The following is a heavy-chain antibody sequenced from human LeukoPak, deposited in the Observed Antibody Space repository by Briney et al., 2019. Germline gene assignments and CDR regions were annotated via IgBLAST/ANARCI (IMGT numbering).Heavy chain of an antibody. Sequence: SETLSLTCAVYGGSFSGYYWSWIRQPPGKGLEWIGEINHSGSTNYNPSLKSRVTISVDTSKNQFSLKLSSVTAADTAVYYCARSTSWSGWYAYWGQGTLVTVSS. J-gene: IGHJ4*02. V-gene: IGHV4-34*01. D-gene: IGHD6-19*01. CDR2: INHSGST. CDR3: ARSTSWSGWYAY. CDR1: GGSFSGYY.